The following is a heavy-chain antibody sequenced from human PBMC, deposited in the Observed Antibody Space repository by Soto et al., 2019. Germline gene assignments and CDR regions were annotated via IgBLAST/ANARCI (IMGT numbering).Heavy chain of an antibody. D-gene: IGHD2-21*02. Sequence: SETLSLTCAVYGGSFSGYYWSWIRQPPGKGLEWIGQINHSGRTNYNPSLKSRVTISVDTSKNQFSLKLNSVTAADTAVYYCARSPMGLLFRYYFDYWGQGTLVTVS. CDR2: INHSGRT. V-gene: IGHV4-34*01. CDR1: GGSFSGYY. CDR3: ARSPMGLLFRYYFDY. J-gene: IGHJ4*02.